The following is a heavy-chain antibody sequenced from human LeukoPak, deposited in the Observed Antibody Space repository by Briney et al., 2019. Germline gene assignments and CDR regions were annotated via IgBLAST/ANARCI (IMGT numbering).Heavy chain of an antibody. CDR2: INPNSGGT. D-gene: IGHD5-24*01. CDR3: AREMATGPIDY. V-gene: IGHV1-2*06. J-gene: IGHJ4*02. Sequence: ASVKVSCKASGYTFTGYYMHWVRQAPGQGLEWMGRINPNSGGTNYAQKFQGRVTMTRDTSISTAYMELSRLRSDDTAEYYCAREMATGPIDYWGQGTLVTVSS. CDR1: GYTFTGYY.